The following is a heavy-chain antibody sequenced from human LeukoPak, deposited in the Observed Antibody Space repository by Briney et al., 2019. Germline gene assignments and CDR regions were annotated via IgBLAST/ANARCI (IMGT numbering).Heavy chain of an antibody. Sequence: RLSXXXXXFTXXXXSMNXXRXXPXKXLEXVSSISSSSYIFYADSVKGRFTISRDNAKNSLYLQMHSLRAEDTAVYYCARYCSSTSCPGYWGQGTLVTVSS. J-gene: IGHJ4*02. D-gene: IGHD2-2*01. CDR2: ISSSSYI. V-gene: IGHV3-21*01. CDR1: XFTXXXXS. CDR3: ARYCSSTSCPGY.